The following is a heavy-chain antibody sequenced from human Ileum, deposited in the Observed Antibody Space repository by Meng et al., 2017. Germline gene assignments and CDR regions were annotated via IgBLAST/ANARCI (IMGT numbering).Heavy chain of an antibody. CDR3: ARDRGATYSFDY. CDR2: INAGIGDT. Sequence: QVQLVQSGAEVKKPGASVKVSCKASGYHFINNALHWMRQAPGQSLEWVGWINAGIGDTKYSQNLQSRVTITRDTSASTTYMELRSLKSEDTATYYCARDRGATYSFDYWGQGTLVTVSS. V-gene: IGHV1-3*01. D-gene: IGHD1-26*01. CDR1: GYHFINNA. J-gene: IGHJ4*02.